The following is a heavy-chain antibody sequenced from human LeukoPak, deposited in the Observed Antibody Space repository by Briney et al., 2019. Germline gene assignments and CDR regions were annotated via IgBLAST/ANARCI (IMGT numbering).Heavy chain of an antibody. J-gene: IGHJ6*02. Sequence: SQTLSLTCTVSGGSFSSGSYYWSRIRQPPGKGLEWIGYIYYSGSTNYNPSLKSRVTISVDTSKNQFSLKLSSVTAADTAVYYCARDSSSRYSNYGYYYYYYGMDVWGQGTTVTVSS. CDR2: IYYSGST. CDR3: ARDSSSRYSNYGYYYYYYGMDV. V-gene: IGHV4-61*01. D-gene: IGHD4-11*01. CDR1: GGSFSSGSYY.